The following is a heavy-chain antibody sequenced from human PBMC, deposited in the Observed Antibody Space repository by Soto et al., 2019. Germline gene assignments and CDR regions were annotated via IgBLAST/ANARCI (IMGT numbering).Heavy chain of an antibody. CDR1: GYTFIRYG. CDR2: INPSNGIT. V-gene: IGHV1-18*01. Sequence: ASVKVSCKASGYTFIRYGISWVRQAPGQGLEWMGWINPSNGITNYAQKFQGRLIMTTDTSTSTGYMELRSLRSDDTAVYYCARFTDGEYCSGGTCYSKYWGKGTLVTVSS. CDR3: ARFTDGEYCSGGTCYSKY. J-gene: IGHJ4*02. D-gene: IGHD2-15*01.